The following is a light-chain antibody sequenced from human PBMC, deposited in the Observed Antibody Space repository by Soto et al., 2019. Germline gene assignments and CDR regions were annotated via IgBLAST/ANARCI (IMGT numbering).Light chain of an antibody. Sequence: EIVLTQSPGTLSLSPGESATLFCRASQTVSSSCLAWYQQKPGQAPRLLIYGVSSRATGIPDRFSGSGSGTDFTLTISRLQPEDFAVYYCQHYDNSAALTFGGGTNVEMK. J-gene: IGKJ4*01. V-gene: IGKV3-20*01. CDR1: QTVSSSC. CDR3: QHYDNSAALT. CDR2: GVS.